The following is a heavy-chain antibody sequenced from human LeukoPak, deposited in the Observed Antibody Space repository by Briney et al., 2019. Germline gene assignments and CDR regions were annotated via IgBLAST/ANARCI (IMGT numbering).Heavy chain of an antibody. CDR1: GVSISSYY. V-gene: IGHV4-59*01. CDR2: IYYSGST. J-gene: IGHJ4*02. Sequence: SETLSLTCTVSGVSISSYYWNWIRQPPGKGLEWIGYIYYSGSTNYNPSLKSRVTLSVDTSKNQFSLKLSSVTAADTAVYYCARGGGSGYSYGWGQGTLVTVSS. D-gene: IGHD5-18*01. CDR3: ARGGGSGYSYG.